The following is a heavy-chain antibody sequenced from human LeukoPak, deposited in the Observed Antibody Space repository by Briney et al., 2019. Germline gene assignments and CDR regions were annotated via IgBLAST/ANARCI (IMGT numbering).Heavy chain of an antibody. J-gene: IGHJ4*02. D-gene: IGHD4-17*01. CDR2: ISPGGGTT. CDR3: AQEIRPNDY. Sequence: GGSLRLSCTVSGFAFGSEAMSWVRQSPARGLEWVASISPGGGTTYYADFVKGRFTISRDNSKNTLYLQMNSLRVEDTAVYYCAQEIRPNDYWGQGTLVTVSS. CDR1: GFAFGSEA. V-gene: IGHV3-23*01.